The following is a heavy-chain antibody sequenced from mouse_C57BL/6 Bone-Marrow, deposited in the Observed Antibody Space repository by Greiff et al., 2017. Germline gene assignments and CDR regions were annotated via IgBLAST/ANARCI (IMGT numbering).Heavy chain of an antibody. CDR2: ISSGRSTI. CDR3: AREDYNYEGAWFAY. D-gene: IGHD2-12*01. Sequence: DVQLQESGGGLVQPGGSLKLSCAASGFTFSAYGMHWVRQAPETGLEWVAYISSGRSTIYYAVSVSGRFTISSANAKSPLFLQLPSLRSEDTAMYYCAREDYNYEGAWFAYWGQGTLVTVSA. CDR1: GFTFSAYG. J-gene: IGHJ3*01. V-gene: IGHV5-17*01.